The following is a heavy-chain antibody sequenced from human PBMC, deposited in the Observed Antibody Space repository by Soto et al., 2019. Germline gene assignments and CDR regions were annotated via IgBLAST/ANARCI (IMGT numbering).Heavy chain of an antibody. V-gene: IGHV1-18*01. CDR1: GYTFTSYG. J-gene: IGHJ4*02. CDR2: ISAYNGNT. Sequence: ASVKVSCKASGYTFTSYGISWVRQAPGQGLEWMGWISAYNGNTNYAQKLQGRVTMTEDTSTNTAYMELSSLRSEDTAVYYCATSPYYYDSSGFADYWGQGTLVTVSS. D-gene: IGHD3-22*01. CDR3: ATSPYYYDSSGFADY.